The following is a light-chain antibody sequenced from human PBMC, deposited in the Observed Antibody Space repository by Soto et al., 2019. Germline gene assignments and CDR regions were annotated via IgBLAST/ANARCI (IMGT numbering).Light chain of an antibody. CDR3: QSYDTSLSGVI. J-gene: IGLJ2*01. CDR1: SYNIGAGYD. Sequence: QCVLTQTPSVSGAPGQKITMSCTRSSYNIGAGYDVHWYQQVPGAAPRLLIYADNNRPSGVPDRFSASKSGTSASLAITGLQGEDEANYYCQSYDTSLSGVIFGAGTKLTV. V-gene: IGLV1-40*01. CDR2: ADN.